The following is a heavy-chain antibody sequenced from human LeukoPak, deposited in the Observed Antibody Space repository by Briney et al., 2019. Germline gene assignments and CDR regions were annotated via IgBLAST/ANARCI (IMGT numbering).Heavy chain of an antibody. D-gene: IGHD6-13*01. CDR3: ATSRGSWPDYFDY. Sequence: PGGSLRLSCAASGFTFSSFRMNWVRQAPGKGLEWVSDISSSSSTIYYADSVKGRFTISRDNAKKSLYLQMNSLRAEDTAVYYCATSRGSWPDYFDYWGQGTLVTVSS. V-gene: IGHV3-48*01. CDR1: GFTFSSFR. CDR2: ISSSSSTI. J-gene: IGHJ4*02.